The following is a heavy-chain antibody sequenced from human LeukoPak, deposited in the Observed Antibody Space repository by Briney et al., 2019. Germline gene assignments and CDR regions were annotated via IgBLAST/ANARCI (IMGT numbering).Heavy chain of an antibody. Sequence: GGSLRLSCAASGFTFSSYAMHWVRQAPGKGLEYVSAISSNGGSTYYANSVKGRFTISRDNAKNSLYLQMNSLRAEDMALYYCAKGRGYYQTWEGYYFDYWGQGTLVTVSS. CDR2: ISSNGGST. J-gene: IGHJ4*02. D-gene: IGHD3-22*01. CDR1: GFTFSSYA. CDR3: AKGRGYYQTWEGYYFDY. V-gene: IGHV3-64*01.